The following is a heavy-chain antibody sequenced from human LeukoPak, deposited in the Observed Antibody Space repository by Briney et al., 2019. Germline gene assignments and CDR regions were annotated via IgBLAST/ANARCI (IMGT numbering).Heavy chain of an antibody. V-gene: IGHV4-34*01. CDR3: ARVPDVDTAMVFDY. CDR2: INHSGST. CDR1: GGSFSGYY. Sequence: PSETLSLTCAVYGGSFSGYYWSWIRQPPGKGLEWIGKINHSGSTNYNPSLKSRVTISVDTSKNQFSLRLTSMTAADTAVYYCARVPDVDTAMVFDYWGQGTLVTVSS. D-gene: IGHD5-18*01. J-gene: IGHJ4*02.